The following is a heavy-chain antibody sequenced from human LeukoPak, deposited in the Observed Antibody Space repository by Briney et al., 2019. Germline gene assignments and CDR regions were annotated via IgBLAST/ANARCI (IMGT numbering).Heavy chain of an antibody. D-gene: IGHD3-22*01. CDR3: ARSITMIVPLDAFDI. CDR2: ISAYNGNT. J-gene: IGHJ3*02. CDR1: GYTFINYG. V-gene: IGHV1-18*01. Sequence: GASVKVSCKASGYTFINYGISWVRQAPGQGLEWMGWISAYNGNTNYAQKLQGRVTVTTDTSTSTAYMELRSLRSDDTAVYYCARSITMIVPLDAFDIWGQGTMVTVSS.